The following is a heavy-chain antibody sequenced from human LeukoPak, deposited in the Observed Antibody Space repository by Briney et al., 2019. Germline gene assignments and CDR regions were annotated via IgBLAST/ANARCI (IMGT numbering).Heavy chain of an antibody. J-gene: IGHJ3*02. CDR3: AKGGRGDAFDI. D-gene: IGHD1-26*01. Sequence: GGSVRLSCAASRFTFSNYAMTWVRQASGKGLEWVSSITRKRNRDMTYDVDSVKGRFIISRDNSKNTLFLQMNSLRVEDTAVYYCAKGGRGDAFDIWGQGTLGTV. V-gene: IGHV3-23*01. CDR1: RFTFSNYA. CDR2: ITRKRNRDMT.